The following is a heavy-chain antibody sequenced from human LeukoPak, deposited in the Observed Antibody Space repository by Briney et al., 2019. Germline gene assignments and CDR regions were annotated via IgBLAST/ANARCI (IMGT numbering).Heavy chain of an antibody. J-gene: IGHJ4*02. D-gene: IGHD1-26*01. CDR3: ARGSYYAPYYFDY. CDR1: GFTFSTYR. CDR2: IRSGSNTI. V-gene: IGHV3-48*02. Sequence: GGSLRLSCAASGFTFSTYRMNWVRQAPGKGLEWLSYIRSGSNTIFYADSVKGRFTISRDNAKNSLFLQVNSLRDEDTAVYYCARGSYYAPYYFDYWGQGTLVTVSS.